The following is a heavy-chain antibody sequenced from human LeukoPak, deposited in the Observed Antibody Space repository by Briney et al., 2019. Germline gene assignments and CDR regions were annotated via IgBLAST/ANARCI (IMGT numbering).Heavy chain of an antibody. V-gene: IGHV3-9*01. CDR1: GFTFDDYA. CDR3: AKSGSGDLGFDC. J-gene: IGHJ4*02. D-gene: IGHD1-14*01. CDR2: ISWNSNHM. Sequence: GGSLRLSCSASGFTFDDYAMYWVRQAPGKGLEWVSGISWNSNHMGYADSVKGRFTISRDNAKNSLYLQMNSLRPEDTALYYCAKSGSGDLGFDCWGQGTLVTVSS.